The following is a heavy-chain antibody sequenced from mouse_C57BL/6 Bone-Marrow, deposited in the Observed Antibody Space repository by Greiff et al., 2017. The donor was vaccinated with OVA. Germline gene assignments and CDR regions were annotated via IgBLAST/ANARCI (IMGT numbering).Heavy chain of an antibody. D-gene: IGHD3-2*02. Sequence: VQLQQPGAELVKPGASVKLSCKASGYPFTSFWMPWVKPRPGQGLEWVGMIYPNSGSTNYKEKFKSKATLTVDKSSSTAYMQLSCLTSEDSAVYCCARRLRLRAWFAYWGKGTLVTVAA. CDR1: GYPFTSFW. J-gene: IGHJ3*01. CDR3: ARRLRLRAWFAY. V-gene: IGHV1-64*01. CDR2: IYPNSGST.